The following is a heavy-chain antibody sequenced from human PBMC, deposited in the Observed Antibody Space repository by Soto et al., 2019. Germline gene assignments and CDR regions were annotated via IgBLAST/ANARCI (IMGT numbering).Heavy chain of an antibody. CDR2: ISYDGSNK. CDR1: GFTFSSYA. D-gene: IGHD2-15*01. CDR3: ARDLNPATPDAFDI. J-gene: IGHJ3*02. V-gene: IGHV3-30*04. Sequence: GGSLRLSCAASGFTFSSYAMHWVRQAPGKGLEWVAVISYDGSNKYYADSVKGRFTISRDNSKNTLYLQMNSLRAEDTAVYYCARDLNPATPDAFDIWGQGTMVTVSS.